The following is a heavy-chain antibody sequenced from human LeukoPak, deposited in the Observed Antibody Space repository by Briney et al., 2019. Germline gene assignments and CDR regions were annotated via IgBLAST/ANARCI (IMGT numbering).Heavy chain of an antibody. J-gene: IGHJ4*02. CDR2: INHSGST. CDR1: GGSFSGYY. V-gene: IGHV4-34*01. D-gene: IGHD6-19*01. CDR3: ARVSGYSSGSRDDC. Sequence: PSETLSLTCAVYGGSFSGYYWSWIRQPPAKGLEWIGEINHSGSTNYNPSLKSRVTISVDTSKNQFSLKMSSVTAADTAVYYCARVSGYSSGSRDDCWGQGTLVTVSS.